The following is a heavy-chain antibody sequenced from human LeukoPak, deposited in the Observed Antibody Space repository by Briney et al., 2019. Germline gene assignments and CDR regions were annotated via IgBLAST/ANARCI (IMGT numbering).Heavy chain of an antibody. CDR3: ARWVRGVDLNWFDP. CDR2: IYSGGST. CDR1: GFTVSSNY. V-gene: IGHV3-66*02. Sequence: VGSLRLSCAASGFTVSSNYMSWVRQAPGKGLEWVSVIYSGGSTYYADSVKGRFTISRDNSKNTLYLQMNSLRAEDTAAYYCARWVRGVDLNWFDPWGQGTLVTVSS. J-gene: IGHJ5*02. D-gene: IGHD2-21*02.